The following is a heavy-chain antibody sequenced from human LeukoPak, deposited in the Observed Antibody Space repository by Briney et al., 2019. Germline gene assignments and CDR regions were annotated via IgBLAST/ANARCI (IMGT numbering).Heavy chain of an antibody. J-gene: IGHJ4*02. V-gene: IGHV1-46*01. CDR2: INPSGGST. Sequence: ASVKVSCKASGYTFTSYYMHWVRQAPGQGLEWMGIINPSGGSTSYAQKFQGRVTMTRDTSTSTVYMELSSLRSEDTAVYYCARDLSITMVRGVIIPVFYFDYWGQGTLVTVSS. D-gene: IGHD3-10*01. CDR1: GYTFTSYY. CDR3: ARDLSITMVRGVIIPVFYFDY.